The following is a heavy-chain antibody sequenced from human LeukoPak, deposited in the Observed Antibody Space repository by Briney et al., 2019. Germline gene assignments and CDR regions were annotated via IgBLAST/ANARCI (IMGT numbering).Heavy chain of an antibody. Sequence: PPETLSLTCAVYGGSFSGYYWSWIRQPPGKGLEWIGEINHSGSTNYNPSLKSRVTISVDTSKNQFSLKLSSVTAADTAVYYCARDLISYGDYADAFDIWGQGTMVTVSS. CDR1: GGSFSGYY. J-gene: IGHJ3*02. CDR2: INHSGST. D-gene: IGHD4-17*01. V-gene: IGHV4-34*01. CDR3: ARDLISYGDYADAFDI.